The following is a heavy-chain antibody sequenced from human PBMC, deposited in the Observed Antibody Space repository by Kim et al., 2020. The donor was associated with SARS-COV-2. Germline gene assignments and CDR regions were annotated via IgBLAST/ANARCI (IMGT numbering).Heavy chain of an antibody. CDR3: ARDFSSSTNYYGMDV. J-gene: IGHJ6*02. CDR2: INPNSGGT. CDR1: GYTFTGYY. D-gene: IGHD2-2*01. V-gene: IGHV1-2*06. Sequence: ASVKVSCKASGYTFTGYYMHWVRQAPGQGLEWMGRINPNSGGTNYAQKFQGRVTMTRDTSISTAYMELSRLRSDDTAVYYCARDFSSSTNYYGMDVWGQGTTVTVSS.